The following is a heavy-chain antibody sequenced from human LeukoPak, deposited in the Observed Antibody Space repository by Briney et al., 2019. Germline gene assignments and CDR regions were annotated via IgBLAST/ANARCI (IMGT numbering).Heavy chain of an antibody. CDR2: LYHSGST. D-gene: IGHD3-10*01. V-gene: IGHV4-4*02. Sequence: SETLSLTCAVSRGSISSSNRWSWLRQPPGKGLEWIGELYHSGSTNYNPSLKSRVTKSVDKSKNQFSLKLSSVTAADTAVYYCARLQKRITMVRGVDWFGPWGQGTLVTVSS. CDR1: RGSISSSNR. CDR3: ARLQKRITMVRGVDWFGP. J-gene: IGHJ5*02.